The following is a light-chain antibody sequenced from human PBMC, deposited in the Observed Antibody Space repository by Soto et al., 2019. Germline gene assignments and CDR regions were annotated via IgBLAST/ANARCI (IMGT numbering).Light chain of an antibody. CDR3: QQYSTWPRT. CDR1: QSVSSN. Sequence: EIVMTQSPATLSVSPGEGATLSCRASQSVSSNLAWYQLKPGQASRLLIYDASTRATGIPARFSGSVSGTEFTLTISSLQSEDFAVYYCQQYSTWPRTFGQGTKVEI. J-gene: IGKJ1*01. V-gene: IGKV3-15*01. CDR2: DAS.